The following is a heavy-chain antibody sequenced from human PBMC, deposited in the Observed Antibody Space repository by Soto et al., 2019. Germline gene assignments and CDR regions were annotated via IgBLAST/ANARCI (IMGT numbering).Heavy chain of an antibody. J-gene: IGHJ4*02. V-gene: IGHV5-51*01. CDR1: GYSFTSYW. CDR3: ARQAYYYGSGSYSGTYDFDY. Sequence: GESLKISCKGSGYSFTSYWIGWVRQMPGKGLEWMGIIYPGDSDTRYSPSFQGQVTISADKSISTAYLQWSSLKASDTAMYYCARQAYYYGSGSYSGTYDFDYWGQGTLVTVSS. CDR2: IYPGDSDT. D-gene: IGHD3-10*01.